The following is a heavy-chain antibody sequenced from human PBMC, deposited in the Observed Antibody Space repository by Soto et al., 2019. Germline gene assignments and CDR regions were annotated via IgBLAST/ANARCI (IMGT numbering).Heavy chain of an antibody. J-gene: IGHJ6*02. CDR2: INPNSGGT. Sequence: ASVKVSCKASGYTFTGYYMHWVRQAPGQGLEWMGWINPNSGGTNYAQKFQGWVTMTRDTSISTAYMELSRLRSDDTAVYYCARLTDYYYGMDVWGQGTTVTVSS. CDR1: GYTFTGYY. V-gene: IGHV1-2*04. CDR3: ARLTDYYYGMDV.